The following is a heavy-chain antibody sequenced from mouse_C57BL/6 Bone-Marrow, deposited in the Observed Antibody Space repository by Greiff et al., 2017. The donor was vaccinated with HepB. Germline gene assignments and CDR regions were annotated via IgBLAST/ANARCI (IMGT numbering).Heavy chain of an antibody. CDR2: ISYDGSN. V-gene: IGHV3-6*01. J-gene: IGHJ2*01. D-gene: IGHD1-1*01. CDR3: ASDYYGSSYVDY. Sequence: EVQLVESGPGLVKPSQSLSLTCSVTGYSITSGYYWNWIRQFPGNKLEWMGYISYDGSNNYNPSLKNRISITRDTSKNQFFLKLNSVTTEDTATYYCASDYYGSSYVDYWGQGTTLTVSS. CDR1: GYSITSGYY.